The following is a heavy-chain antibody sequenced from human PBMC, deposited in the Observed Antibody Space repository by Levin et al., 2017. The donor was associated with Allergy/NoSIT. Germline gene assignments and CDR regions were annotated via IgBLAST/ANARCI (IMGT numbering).Heavy chain of an antibody. V-gene: IGHV4-59*08. J-gene: IGHJ4*02. CDR3: ARHELGYCSGGSCPYYFDY. CDR2: IYYSGDT. Sequence: KPSETLSLTCAVSGGSISGYYWSWIRQPPGKGLEWIAYIYYSGDTRYNPSLKSRVTISVDTSTNQFSLRLNSVTAADTAVYYCARHELGYCSGGSCPYYFDYWGQGTLVTVSS. D-gene: IGHD2-15*01. CDR1: GGSISGYY.